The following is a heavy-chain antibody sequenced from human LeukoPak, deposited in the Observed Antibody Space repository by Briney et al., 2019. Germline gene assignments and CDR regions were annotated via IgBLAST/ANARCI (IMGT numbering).Heavy chain of an antibody. CDR1: GYTFTSYY. V-gene: IGHV1-46*01. CDR3: ARDGRDIAAAGNFDY. J-gene: IGHJ4*02. D-gene: IGHD6-13*01. Sequence: GASVKVSCKASGYTFTSYYMHWVRQAPGQGLEWMGIINPSGGSTSYAQKFQGRVTMTRDMSTSTVYMELSSLRSDDTAVYYCARDGRDIAAAGNFDYWGQGTLVTVSS. CDR2: INPSGGST.